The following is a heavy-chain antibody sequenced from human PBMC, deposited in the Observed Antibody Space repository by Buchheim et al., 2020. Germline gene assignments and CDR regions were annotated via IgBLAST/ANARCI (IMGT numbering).Heavy chain of an antibody. D-gene: IGHD4-11*01. V-gene: IGHV4-31*03. CDR1: GGSINRGSYY. CDR3: ARDGYNNFGEYFAMDV. CDR2: IYYTGAT. J-gene: IGHJ6*02. Sequence: QLQLQESGPGLVKPLQTLSLTCTVSGGSINRGSYYWSWIRQHSVRGLEWIGYIYYTGATYYSTSLKSRVSISVDMSKNQFSLRVNSVTAADTAVYFCARDGYNNFGEYFAMDVGGQGT.